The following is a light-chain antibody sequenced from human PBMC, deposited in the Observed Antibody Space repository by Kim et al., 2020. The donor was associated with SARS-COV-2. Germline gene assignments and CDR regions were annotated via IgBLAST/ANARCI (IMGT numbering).Light chain of an antibody. J-gene: IGLJ2*01. CDR3: QTWDTNTAH. CDR1: NLGDKY. V-gene: IGLV3-1*01. Sequence: SVSVTPGQTVSINCSGDNLGDKYTSWYKQKPGQSPVAVIYQDDKRPSGIPERFSGSNSGNTATLTISGTQAMDEADYYCQTWDTNTAHFGGGTQLTV. CDR2: QDD.